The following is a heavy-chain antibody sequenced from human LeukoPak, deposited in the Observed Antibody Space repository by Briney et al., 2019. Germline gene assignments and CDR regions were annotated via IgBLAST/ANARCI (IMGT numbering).Heavy chain of an antibody. CDR3: ARSSRRDFWSGYYTGMGPVYFDY. J-gene: IGHJ4*02. CDR2: INTDGSST. D-gene: IGHD3-3*01. Sequence: PGGSLRLSCAASGFTFRSYWMHWVRQAPGKGLMWVARINTDGSSTRYADSVKGRFTISRDNAKNTLYLQMNSLRAEDTAVYYCARSSRRDFWSGYYTGMGPVYFDYWGQGTLVTVSS. CDR1: GFTFRSYW. V-gene: IGHV3-74*01.